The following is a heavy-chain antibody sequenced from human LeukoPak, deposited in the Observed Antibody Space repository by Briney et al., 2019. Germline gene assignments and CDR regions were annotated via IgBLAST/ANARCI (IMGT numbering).Heavy chain of an antibody. CDR3: ARYGSKDGFLYKFFDY. CDR1: GLTHRRYR. CDR2: ISSSSSYI. V-gene: IGHV3-21*01. D-gene: IGHD3-16*01. J-gene: IGHJ4*02. Sequence: GGSLSLSCAASGLTHRRYRLIGLRQAPGKGLEWVSSISSSSSYIYYADSVKGRFTISRDNAKNSLYLQMKSLRAEDTAVYYCARYGSKDGFLYKFFDYWGQGTLVTVSS.